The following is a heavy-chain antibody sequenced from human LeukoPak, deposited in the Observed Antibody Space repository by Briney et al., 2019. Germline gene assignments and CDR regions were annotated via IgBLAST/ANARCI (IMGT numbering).Heavy chain of an antibody. Sequence: SETLSLTCTVSGYSISSGYYWGWIRQPPGKGLEWIGSIYHSGSTYYNPSLKSRVTISVDTSKNQFSLKLSSVTAADTAVYYCVREARGYTYGPYFDYWGQGTLVTVSS. CDR1: GYSISSGYY. CDR3: VREARGYTYGPYFDY. V-gene: IGHV4-38-2*02. D-gene: IGHD5-18*01. CDR2: IYHSGST. J-gene: IGHJ4*02.